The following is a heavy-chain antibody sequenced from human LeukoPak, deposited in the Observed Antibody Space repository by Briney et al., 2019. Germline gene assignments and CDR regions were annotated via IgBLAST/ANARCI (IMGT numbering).Heavy chain of an antibody. Sequence: GGSLRLSCAATGFIFSSYSMHWVRQAPGKGLEWVAVISYDGSKKYYPESVRGRFTISRDNSKNTLFLQMNSLRAEDTAVYYCAKDFGYDSGTYLEQWGQGTLVTVSS. D-gene: IGHD3-10*01. CDR3: AKDFGYDSGTYLEQ. CDR2: ISYDGSKK. CDR1: GFIFSSYS. J-gene: IGHJ4*02. V-gene: IGHV3-30*18.